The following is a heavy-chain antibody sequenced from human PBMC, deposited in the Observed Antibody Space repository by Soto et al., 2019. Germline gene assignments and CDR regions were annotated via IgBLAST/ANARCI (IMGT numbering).Heavy chain of an antibody. J-gene: IGHJ6*02. CDR2: IYYSGST. D-gene: IGHD3-16*01. CDR3: ARHNGPLYVGYYYDMDV. Sequence: SETLSLTCAVSGGSISSGGYSWSWIRQPPGRGLEWIGYIYYSGSTYYNPSLKSRVTISVDTSKNQFSLKPSSVTAADTAVYYCARHNGPLYVGYYYDMDVWGQGTTVTVSS. V-gene: IGHV4-30-2*03. CDR1: GGSISSGGYS.